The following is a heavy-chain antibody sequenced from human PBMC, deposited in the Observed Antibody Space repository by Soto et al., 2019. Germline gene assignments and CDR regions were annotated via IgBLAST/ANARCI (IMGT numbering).Heavy chain of an antibody. J-gene: IGHJ6*02. V-gene: IGHV3-21*01. Sequence: GESLKISCAASGFTFSSYSMNWVRQAPGKGLEWVSSISSRSDIYYADSVKGRFTISRDNAKNSVSLQMNSLRAEDTAVYYCAREYTAWPLAYGLDVWGQGTTVTVSS. CDR1: GFTFSSYS. CDR3: AREYTAWPLAYGLDV. CDR2: ISSRSDI. D-gene: IGHD2-21*02.